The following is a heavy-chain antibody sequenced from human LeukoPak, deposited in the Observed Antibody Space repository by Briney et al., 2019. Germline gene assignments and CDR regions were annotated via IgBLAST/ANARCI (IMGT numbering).Heavy chain of an antibody. D-gene: IGHD2-21*02. V-gene: IGHV3-53*01. CDR1: GFTFSNAY. CDR3: ASVVVTAIRDY. CDR2: IYSGGST. J-gene: IGHJ4*02. Sequence: GGSLRLSCAASGFTFSNAYMSWVRQAPGKGLEWVSVIYSGGSTYYADSVKGRFTISRDNSKNTLYLQMISLRAEDTAIYYCASVVVTAIRDYWGQGTLVTVSS.